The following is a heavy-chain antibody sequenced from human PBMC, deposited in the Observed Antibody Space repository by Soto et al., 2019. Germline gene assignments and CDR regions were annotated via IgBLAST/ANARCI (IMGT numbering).Heavy chain of an antibody. CDR2: IIPIFGTA. J-gene: IGHJ6*02. CDR3: ARVRYYGSGSYYTYYYYYGMDV. Sequence: GASVKVSCKASGGTFSSYAISWVRQAPGQGLEWMGGIIPIFGTANYAQKFQGRVTITADESTSTAYMELSSLRSEDTAVYYCARVRYYGSGSYYTYYYYYGMDVWGQGTTVTVSS. V-gene: IGHV1-69*13. CDR1: GGTFSSYA. D-gene: IGHD3-10*01.